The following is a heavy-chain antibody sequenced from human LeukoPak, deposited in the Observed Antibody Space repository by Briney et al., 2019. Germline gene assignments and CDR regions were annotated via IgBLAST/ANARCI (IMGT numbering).Heavy chain of an antibody. J-gene: IGHJ4*02. CDR1: GFTFSSYG. D-gene: IGHD3-3*01. Sequence: GGSLRLSCAASGFTFSSYGMHWVRQAPGKGLEWVSFIRYDGSNEYYADSVKGRFTISRDNSKNTLYLQMNSLRAEDTAVYYCARDRASSYDFWSGYYRGLDYWGQGTLVTVSS. CDR3: ARDRASSYDFWSGYYRGLDY. CDR2: IRYDGSNE. V-gene: IGHV3-30*02.